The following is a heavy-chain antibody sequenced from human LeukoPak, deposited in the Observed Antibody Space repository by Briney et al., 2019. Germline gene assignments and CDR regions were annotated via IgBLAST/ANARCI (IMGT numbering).Heavy chain of an antibody. V-gene: IGHV4-59*01. D-gene: IGHD5-24*01. Sequence: SETLSHTCTLSGGSISSYYWSGIRQPPGKGLEWIGYIYYSGSTNYNPSLKSRVTISVDTSKNQFSLKLSSVTAADTAVYYCAREPRDSSNRAYGYWGQGTLVTVSS. CDR3: AREPRDSSNRAYGY. J-gene: IGHJ4*02. CDR2: IYYSGST. CDR1: GGSISSYY.